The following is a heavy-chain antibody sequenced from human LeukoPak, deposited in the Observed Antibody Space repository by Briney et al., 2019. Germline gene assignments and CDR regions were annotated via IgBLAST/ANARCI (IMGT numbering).Heavy chain of an antibody. CDR2: IIPIFGTA. D-gene: IGHD5-18*01. CDR1: GGTFSSYA. J-gene: IGHJ4*02. CDR3: ARDRGYSYGLDY. V-gene: IGHV1-69*05. Sequence: SVKVSRKASGGTFSSYAISWVRQAPGQGLEWMGGIIPIFGTANYAQKFQGRVTITTDESTSTAYMELSSLRSEDTAVYYCARDRGYSYGLDYWGQGTLVTVSS.